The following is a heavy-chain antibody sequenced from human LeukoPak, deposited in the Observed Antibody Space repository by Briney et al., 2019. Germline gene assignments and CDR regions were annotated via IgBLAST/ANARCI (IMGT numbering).Heavy chain of an antibody. D-gene: IGHD2-15*01. CDR3: ARYCNGGDCYSGYDY. V-gene: IGHV3-64*01. J-gene: IGHJ4*02. CDR2: ISTSGDST. CDR1: GFTFNKYA. Sequence: GGSLRLSCAASGFTFNKYALHWVRQAPGKGLEYVSAISTSGDSTYYANSVKGRFTISRDNSKNTLYLQMGSLRAEDMAGYYCARYCNGGDCYSGYDYWGQGTLVTVSS.